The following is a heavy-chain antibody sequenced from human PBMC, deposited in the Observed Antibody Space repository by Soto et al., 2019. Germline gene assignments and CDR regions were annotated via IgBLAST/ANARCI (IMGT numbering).Heavy chain of an antibody. CDR2: VYWDDDK. CDR1: GFSLTTSGVG. J-gene: IGHJ4*02. Sequence: QITLKESGPTLVKPTQTLTLTCTFSGFSLTTSGVGVGWIRQPPGKALEWLALVYWDDDKRYSPSLKSRLTITKDTSKNQVVLTMTNMDPVDTATYYCAHDSSGLYGFDYWGQGTLVTVSS. D-gene: IGHD6-19*01. V-gene: IGHV2-5*02. CDR3: AHDSSGLYGFDY.